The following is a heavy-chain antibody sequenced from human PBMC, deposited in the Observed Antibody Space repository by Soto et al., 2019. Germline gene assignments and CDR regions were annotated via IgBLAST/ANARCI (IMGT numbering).Heavy chain of an antibody. CDR1: GGSVSSGAYY. V-gene: IGHV4-31*03. CDR3: ARERVAVLGSYFDS. D-gene: IGHD6-19*01. J-gene: IGHJ4*02. Sequence: QVQLQESGPGLVKPSQTLSLTCTVSGGSVSSGAYYWSWIRQHPEKGLEWIGYIHYSGSTYYNPSLKSRLTISIDTSTNRSSLWLTSVTHADTALYYCARERVAVLGSYFDSWGQGTLVTVSS. CDR2: IHYSGST.